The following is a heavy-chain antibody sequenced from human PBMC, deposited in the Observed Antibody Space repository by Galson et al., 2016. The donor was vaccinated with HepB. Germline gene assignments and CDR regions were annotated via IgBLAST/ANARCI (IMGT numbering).Heavy chain of an antibody. D-gene: IGHD3-22*01. CDR1: GFSFSSYS. CDR3: ARGVGWYYYDSSGYLDAFDN. CDR2: ISSSSSYI. Sequence: SLRLSCAASGFSFSSYSMHWVRQAPGKGLEWVSSISSSSSYIYYADSVKGRFTISRHNAKNSLYLQMNCLRAEDTAVYYCARGVGWYYYDSSGYLDAFDNWGQGTLVTVSS. J-gene: IGHJ4*02. V-gene: IGHV3-21*01.